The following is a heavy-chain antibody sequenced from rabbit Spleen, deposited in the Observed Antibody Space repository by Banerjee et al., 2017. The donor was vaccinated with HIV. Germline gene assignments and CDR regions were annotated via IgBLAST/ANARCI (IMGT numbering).Heavy chain of an antibody. CDR3: VRDKASISGDYGPYYFNL. Sequence: QSLEESGGGLVQPGGSLKLSCKASGFDFSVYGLSWVRQAPGKGLEWIGYIDPVFGSTYYASWVNGRFTLSSHNAQNTLYLQLNSLTAADTATYFCVRDKASISGDYGPYYFNLWGPGTLVTVS. CDR1: GFDFSVYG. J-gene: IGHJ4*01. V-gene: IGHV1S7*01. CDR2: IDPVFGST. D-gene: IGHD1-1*01.